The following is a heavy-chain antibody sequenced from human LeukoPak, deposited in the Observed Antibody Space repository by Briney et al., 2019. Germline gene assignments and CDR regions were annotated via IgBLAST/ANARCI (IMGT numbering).Heavy chain of an antibody. CDR3: TREDISGTHLNWFEP. J-gene: IGHJ5*02. V-gene: IGHV4-59*01. Sequence: SETLSLTCTVSGGSISSYYWSWVRQPPGRGLEWIGHIYGSGSTNYNPSLKSRVTLSVDTSKNQFSLKLSSVTAADTAVYYCTREDISGTHLNWFEPWGQGTLVTVSS. D-gene: IGHD6-19*01. CDR1: GGSISSYY. CDR2: IYGSGST.